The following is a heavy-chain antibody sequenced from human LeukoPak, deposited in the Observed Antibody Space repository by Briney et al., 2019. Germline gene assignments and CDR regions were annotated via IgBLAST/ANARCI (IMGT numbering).Heavy chain of an antibody. CDR3: ARDLRRWGAFDI. Sequence: SETLSLTCTVSGGSISSSSYYWGWIRQPPGKGLEWIGSIYYSGSTNYNPSLKSRVTISVDTSKNQFSLKLSSVTAADTAVYYCARDLRRWGAFDIWGQGTMVTVSS. J-gene: IGHJ3*02. CDR1: GGSISSSSYY. D-gene: IGHD7-27*01. CDR2: IYYSGST. V-gene: IGHV4-39*07.